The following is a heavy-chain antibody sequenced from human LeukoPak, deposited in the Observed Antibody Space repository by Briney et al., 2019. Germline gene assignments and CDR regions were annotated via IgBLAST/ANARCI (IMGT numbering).Heavy chain of an antibody. V-gene: IGHV4-59*01. Sequence: SETLSLTCTVSGGSISSYYWSWIRQPPGNGLEWIGYIYYSGSTNYNPSLKSRVTISVDTSKNQFSLKLSSVTAADTAVYYCAREQLERRSYYYYMDVWGKGTTVTISS. J-gene: IGHJ6*03. CDR3: AREQLERRSYYYYMDV. CDR1: GGSISSYY. CDR2: IYYSGST. D-gene: IGHD1-1*01.